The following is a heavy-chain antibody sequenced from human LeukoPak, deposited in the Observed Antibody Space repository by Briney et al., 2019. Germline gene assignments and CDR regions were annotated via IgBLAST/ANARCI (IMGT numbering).Heavy chain of an antibody. CDR3: ARGARVAARPGPYCYYYMDV. Sequence: GASVNLSCKASGGTRSIYANSWVRNPPGQGLERMGGSIPIFGTANYAQKFQGRVTITADQSTSTAYMELSSLRSEDTAVYYCARGARVAARPGPYCYYYMDVWGKGTTVTVSS. V-gene: IGHV1-69*13. J-gene: IGHJ6*03. CDR2: SIPIFGTA. CDR1: GGTRSIYA. D-gene: IGHD6-6*01.